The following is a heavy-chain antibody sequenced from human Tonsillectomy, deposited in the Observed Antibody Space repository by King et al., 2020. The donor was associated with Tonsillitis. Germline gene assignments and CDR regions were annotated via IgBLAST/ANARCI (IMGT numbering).Heavy chain of an antibody. J-gene: IGHJ4*02. V-gene: IGHV5-10-1*01. D-gene: IGHD5-24*01. CDR2: IDPSDSYA. Sequence: VQLVESGAEVKKPGESLTISCKGSGYSFTTYWITWVRQMPGKGLEWMGRIDPSDSYANYSPLFQGHVTISADKSITTAYLQWSSLKASDTAMYYCAIEVPTLVWGQGTLVTVSS. CDR3: AIEVPTLV. CDR1: GYSFTTYW.